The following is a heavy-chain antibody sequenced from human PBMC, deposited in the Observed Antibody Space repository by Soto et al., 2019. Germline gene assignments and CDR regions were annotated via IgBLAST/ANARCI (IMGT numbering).Heavy chain of an antibody. J-gene: IGHJ6*02. Sequence: GGSLSLSCAASGFTVSSNYMSWVRQAPGKGLEWVSVIYSGGSTYYAGSVKGRFTISRRNSKNTLYLQMTSQRDVDTAVYYGASGHDGGGGGGYYYYCMDVWGQGTTVTVSS. CDR3: ASGHDGGGGGGYYYYCMDV. V-gene: IGHV3-66*01. D-gene: IGHD3-16*01. CDR2: IYSGGST. CDR1: GFTVSSNY.